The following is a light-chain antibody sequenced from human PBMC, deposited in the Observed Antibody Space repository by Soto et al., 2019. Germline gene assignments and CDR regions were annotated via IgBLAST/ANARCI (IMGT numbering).Light chain of an antibody. CDR2: TAS. Sequence: DIQMTQSPSSVSASVGDRVTITCRASQDISTWLAWFQQKPGEAPRLLIYTASTLHSGIPSRFSGSGSGTDFTLTISSLQPEDFATYYCQQGNSFPLTFCGGTKVEI. CDR3: QQGNSFPLT. J-gene: IGKJ4*01. CDR1: QDISTW. V-gene: IGKV1-12*01.